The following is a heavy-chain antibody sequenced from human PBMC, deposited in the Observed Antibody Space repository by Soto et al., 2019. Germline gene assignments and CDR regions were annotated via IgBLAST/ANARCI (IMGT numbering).Heavy chain of an antibody. Sequence: SETLSLTCAVYGESFSGYYWSCIRQPPGKGLEWIGEINHSGSTNYNPSLKSRVTISVDTSKNQFSLKLSSVTAADTAVYYCARGSDYDIVTGYYIPCFDPWGQGTLVTVSS. CDR1: GESFSGYY. CDR3: ARGSDYDIVTGYYIPCFDP. D-gene: IGHD3-9*01. V-gene: IGHV4-34*01. J-gene: IGHJ5*02. CDR2: INHSGST.